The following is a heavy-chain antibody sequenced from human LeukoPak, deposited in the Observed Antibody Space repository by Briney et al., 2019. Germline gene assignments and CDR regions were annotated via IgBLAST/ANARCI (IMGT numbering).Heavy chain of an antibody. CDR3: ASGPEGWELLSY. Sequence: ASVKASCKASGYTFTSYGISWVRQAPGQGLEWMGWISAYNGHTNYAQKLQGRVTMTTDTSTSTAYMELRSLRSDDTAVYYCASGPEGWELLSYWGQGTLVTVSS. V-gene: IGHV1-18*01. CDR2: ISAYNGHT. CDR1: GYTFTSYG. D-gene: IGHD1-26*01. J-gene: IGHJ4*02.